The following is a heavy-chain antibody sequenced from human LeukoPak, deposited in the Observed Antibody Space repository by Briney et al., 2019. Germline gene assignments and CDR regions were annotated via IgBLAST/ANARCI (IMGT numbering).Heavy chain of an antibody. D-gene: IGHD4-17*01. Sequence: SETLSLTCTVSGGALSSGSCYWSWIRQPAGKGLEGIGRIYTSGSTNYNPSLKSRVTISLDTSKNQFSLKLSSVTAADTAVYYCARDTQNDYGDLNWFDPWGQGTLVTVSS. CDR2: IYTSGST. CDR1: GGALSSGSCY. V-gene: IGHV4-61*02. J-gene: IGHJ5*02. CDR3: ARDTQNDYGDLNWFDP.